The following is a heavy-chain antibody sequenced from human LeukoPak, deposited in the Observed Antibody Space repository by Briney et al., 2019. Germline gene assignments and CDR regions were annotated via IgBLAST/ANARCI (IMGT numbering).Heavy chain of an antibody. V-gene: IGHV4-34*01. CDR2: INHSGST. CDR3: ARGNYKVRGVIMRYFDY. D-gene: IGHD3-10*01. CDR1: GGSFSGYY. Sequence: SETLSLTCAVYGGSFSGYYWSWIRQPPGKGLEWLGEINHSGSTNYNPSLKSRVTISVDTSKNQFSLKLSSVTAADTAVYYCARGNYKVRGVIMRYFDYWGQGTLVTVSS. J-gene: IGHJ4*02.